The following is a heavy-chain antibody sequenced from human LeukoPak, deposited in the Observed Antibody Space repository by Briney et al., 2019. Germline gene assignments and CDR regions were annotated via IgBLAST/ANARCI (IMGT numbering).Heavy chain of an antibody. J-gene: IGHJ6*03. D-gene: IGHD4-23*01. Sequence: SETLSLTCTVSGGSISSGGYYWSWIRQHPGKGLEWIGYIYYSGITYYNPSLKSRVTISVDTSKNQFSLKLSSVTAADTAVYYCARSLGGNSPYYYYMDVWGKGTTVTVSS. CDR2: IYYSGIT. CDR1: GGSISSGGYY. V-gene: IGHV4-31*03. CDR3: ARSLGGNSPYYYYMDV.